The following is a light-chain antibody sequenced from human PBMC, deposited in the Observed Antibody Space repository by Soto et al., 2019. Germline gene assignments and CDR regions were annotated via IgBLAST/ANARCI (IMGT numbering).Light chain of an antibody. Sequence: SYELTQPPSVSVSTGQTASITCSGDKLGDKYACWYQQKPGQSPVLVIYQDSKRPSGIPERFSGSNSGNTATLTISGTQAIDEADYYCQAWDSSTVVFGGGTKVTVL. CDR2: QDS. V-gene: IGLV3-1*01. CDR1: KLGDKY. CDR3: QAWDSSTVV. J-gene: IGLJ2*01.